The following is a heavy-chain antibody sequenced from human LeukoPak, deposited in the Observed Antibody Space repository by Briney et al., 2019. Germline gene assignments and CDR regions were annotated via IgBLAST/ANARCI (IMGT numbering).Heavy chain of an antibody. CDR1: GFTLSSYG. CDR3: APALVYYYGSGSCYFAN. D-gene: IGHD3-10*01. J-gene: IGHJ4*02. V-gene: IGHV3-30*03. Sequence: GGSLRLSCAASGFTLSSYGMHWVRQAPGKGLEWVAVISYDGSGKYYADSVKGRFSLSRDNRKNTLYLQMNSLRIEDTAVYYCAPALVYYYGSGSCYFANWGQGTLVTVSS. CDR2: ISYDGSGK.